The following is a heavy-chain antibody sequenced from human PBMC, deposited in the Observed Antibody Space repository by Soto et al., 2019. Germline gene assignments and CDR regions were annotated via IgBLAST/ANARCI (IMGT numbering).Heavy chain of an antibody. D-gene: IGHD6-13*01. J-gene: IGHJ5*02. CDR1: GASISDYY. CDR2: IHNSGSS. Sequence: PSETLSLTCTVSGASISDYYWSWIRQPAGKGLEWLGRIHNSGSSAYNPSLQSRVTMSTDTSKNQFSLNLSSVTAADTAVYYCARGGASSKWLDPWGQGILVTVLL. CDR3: ARGGASSKWLDP. V-gene: IGHV4-4*07.